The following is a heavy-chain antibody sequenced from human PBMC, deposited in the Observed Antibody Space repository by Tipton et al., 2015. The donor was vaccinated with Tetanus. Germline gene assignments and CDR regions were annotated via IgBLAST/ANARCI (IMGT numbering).Heavy chain of an antibody. D-gene: IGHD2-2*01. V-gene: IGHV4-61*08. Sequence: TLSLTCTVSGDSVRSGDHDWNWIRQPPGKGLEWIGYVHYSGRTNKSPSLKSRVTLSIDKSKNQFSVRLTSVTAADTAVYYCARGWSECSSWSCSPFDSWGQGTLVTVSS. CDR2: VHYSGRT. CDR1: GDSVRSGDHD. J-gene: IGHJ4*02. CDR3: ARGWSECSSWSCSPFDS.